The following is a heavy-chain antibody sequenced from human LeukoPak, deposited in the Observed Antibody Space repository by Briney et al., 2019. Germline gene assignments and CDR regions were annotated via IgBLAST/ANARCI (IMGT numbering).Heavy chain of an antibody. CDR2: IIPMFDTA. V-gene: IGHV1-69*06. J-gene: IGHJ5*02. CDR3: ARDNSVGETAWWFDP. Sequence: SVKVSCKASGGTFSSYPISWVRQAPGQGLEWMGGIIPMFDTADFAQKFQGRVTITADTSTSTAYMELTSLTSDDTAVYYCARDNSVGETAWWFDPWGQGTLVTVSS. D-gene: IGHD1-26*01. CDR1: GGTFSSYP.